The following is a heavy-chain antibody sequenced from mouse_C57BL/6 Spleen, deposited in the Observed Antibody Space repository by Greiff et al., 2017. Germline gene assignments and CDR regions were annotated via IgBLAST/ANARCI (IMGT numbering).Heavy chain of an antibody. J-gene: IGHJ2*01. CDR1: GFHIKDDY. D-gene: IGHD2-2*01. CDR2: IDPENGDT. Sequence: EVQLQQSGAELVRPGASVKLSCTASGFHIKDDYMHWVKQRPEQGLEWIGWIDPENGDTEYASKFQGKATITADTSSNTAYLQLSSLTSEDTAVYYSTTGLRLGYFDYWGQGTTLTVSS. V-gene: IGHV14-4*01. CDR3: TTGLRLGYFDY.